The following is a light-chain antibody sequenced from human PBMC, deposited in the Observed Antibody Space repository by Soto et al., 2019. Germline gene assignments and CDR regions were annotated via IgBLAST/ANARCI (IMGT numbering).Light chain of an antibody. CDR1: QSISSK. CDR3: QQYNNWPPWT. V-gene: IGKV3-15*01. Sequence: IEMTQSPATLSVSLGERATLSCRASQSISSKLARYQRRPGQAPRLLIYDASTRASGVPARFSGSGSGTEFTLTISSLQSEDFAVYYCQQYNNWPPWTFGQGTKVEIK. CDR2: DAS. J-gene: IGKJ1*01.